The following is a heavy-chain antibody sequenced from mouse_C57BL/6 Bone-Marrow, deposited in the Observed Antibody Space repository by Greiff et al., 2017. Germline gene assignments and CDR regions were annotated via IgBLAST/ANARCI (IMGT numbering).Heavy chain of an antibody. V-gene: IGHV1-26*01. J-gene: IGHJ2*01. CDR2: INPNNGGT. Sequence: VQLKHSGPELVKPGASVKISCKASGYTFTDYYMNWVKQSHGKSLEWIGDINPNNGGTSYNQKFKGKATLTVDKSSSTAYMELRSLTSEDSAVYYCARGGGNGDYWGQGTTLTVSS. CDR3: ARGGGNGDY. CDR1: GYTFTDYY.